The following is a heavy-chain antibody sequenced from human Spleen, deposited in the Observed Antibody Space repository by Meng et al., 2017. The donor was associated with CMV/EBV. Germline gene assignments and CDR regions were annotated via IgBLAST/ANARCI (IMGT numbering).Heavy chain of an antibody. V-gene: IGHV3-21*06. Sequence: GESLKISCAGSRFPLKRFTMNWLRQGPGKGLEWVSSVSSDSDYRTHAESVKGRFTVSRDDAMHSLNLQMDSLRVDDTAVYYGARDKLTFGYEAMSASYFDLWGQGTLVTVSS. J-gene: IGHJ4*02. D-gene: IGHD5-12*01. CDR3: ARDKLTFGYEAMSASYFDL. CDR1: RFPLKRFT. CDR2: VSSDSDYR.